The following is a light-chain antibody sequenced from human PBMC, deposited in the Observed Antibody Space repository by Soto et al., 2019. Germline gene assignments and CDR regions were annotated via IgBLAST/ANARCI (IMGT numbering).Light chain of an antibody. J-gene: IGKJ1*01. CDR2: GAS. CDR3: QQYGSLGT. CDR1: QSVSSN. Sequence: EIVMTQSPATLSVSPGERATLSCRASQSVSSNLAWYQQKPGQAPRLLIYGASTRATGIPARFSGSGSGTEFTLTISSLQSEDFAVYYCQQYGSLGTFGQGTRVEIK. V-gene: IGKV3-15*01.